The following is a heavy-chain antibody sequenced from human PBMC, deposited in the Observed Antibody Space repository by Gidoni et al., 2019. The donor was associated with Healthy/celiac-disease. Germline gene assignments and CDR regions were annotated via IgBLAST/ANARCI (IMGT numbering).Heavy chain of an antibody. CDR1: GFPFSNAW. J-gene: IGHJ4*02. CDR3: TTGPPLDPLGYCSGGSCYQGDY. D-gene: IGHD2-15*01. V-gene: IGHV3-15*01. CDR2: IKSKTDGGTT. Sequence: EVQLVESGGGLVKPGGSLRLSCAASGFPFSNAWMSWVRQAPGKGLEWVGRIKSKTDGGTTDYAAPVKGRFTISRDDSKNTLYLQMNSLKTEDTAVYYCTTGPPLDPLGYCSGGSCYQGDYWGQGTLVTVSS.